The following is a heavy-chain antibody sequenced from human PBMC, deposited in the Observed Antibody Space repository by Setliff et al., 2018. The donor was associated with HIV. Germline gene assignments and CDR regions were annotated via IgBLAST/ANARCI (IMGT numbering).Heavy chain of an antibody. CDR1: GGAFSSYA. D-gene: IGHD6-19*01. CDR2: IIPIFGTA. Sequence: SVKVSCKASGGAFSSYALSWVRQAPGQGLEWMGEIIPIFGTANYAQKFQGRVTITADESTSTAYMELSSLRSEDTAVYYCARGGSSGWPHWGQGTLVTVSS. V-gene: IGHV1-69*13. CDR3: ARGGSSGWPH. J-gene: IGHJ1*01.